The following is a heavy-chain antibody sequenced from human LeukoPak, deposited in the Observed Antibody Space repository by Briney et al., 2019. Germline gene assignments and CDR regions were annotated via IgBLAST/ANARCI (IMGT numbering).Heavy chain of an antibody. J-gene: IGHJ5*02. CDR3: AREEGYSGYDSNWFDP. CDR2: ISAYNGNT. D-gene: IGHD5-12*01. Sequence: ASVKVSCKASGYTFTSYGISWVRQAPGQGLEWMGWISAYNGNTNYAQKLQGRVTMTTDASTSTAYMELRSLRSDDTAVYDCAREEGYSGYDSNWFDPWGQGTLVTVSS. V-gene: IGHV1-18*01. CDR1: GYTFTSYG.